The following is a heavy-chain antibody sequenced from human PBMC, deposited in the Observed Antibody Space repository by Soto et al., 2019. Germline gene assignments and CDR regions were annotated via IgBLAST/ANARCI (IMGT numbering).Heavy chain of an antibody. CDR3: ARSGYSGYTSGPATPGGDYYGMDV. J-gene: IGHJ6*02. CDR2: IIPIFGTA. D-gene: IGHD5-12*01. CDR1: GGTFSSYA. Sequence: SEKVSCKSSGGTFSSYAISGVRQAPGQGLEWMGGIIPIFGTANYAQKFQGRVTITADESTSTAYMELSSLRSEDTAVYYCARSGYSGYTSGPATPGGDYYGMDVWGQGTTVTVSS. V-gene: IGHV1-69*13.